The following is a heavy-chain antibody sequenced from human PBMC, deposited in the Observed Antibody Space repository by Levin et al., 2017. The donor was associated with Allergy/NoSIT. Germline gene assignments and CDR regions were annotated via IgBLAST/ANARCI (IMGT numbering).Heavy chain of an antibody. J-gene: IGHJ3*02. CDR1: GGSISSYY. CDR3: ARDWYTSGWPVAFDI. V-gene: IGHV4-59*01. D-gene: IGHD6-19*01. CDR2: ISYSGST. Sequence: SQTLSLPCTVSGGSISSYYWSWIRQPPGKGLEWIGYISYSGSTNYNPSLSSRVTISVDTSKNQFSLRLSSVTAADTAVYYCARDWYTSGWPVAFDIWGQGTMVTVSS.